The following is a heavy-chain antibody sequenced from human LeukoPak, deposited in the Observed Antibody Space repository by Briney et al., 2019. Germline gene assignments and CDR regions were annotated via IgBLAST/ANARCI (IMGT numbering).Heavy chain of an antibody. CDR3: ARGSVPGDRSGYYSN. CDR2: VYYSGST. J-gene: IGHJ4*02. CDR1: GGSLSGFY. Sequence: SETLSLTCTVSGGSLSGFYWSWIRQPPGKGLEWIGYVYYSGSTTYNPSLKSRVTISVDTSKNQFSLRLGSVTAADTAVYYCARGSVPGDRSGYYSNGGQGTLVTASP. D-gene: IGHD3-22*01. V-gene: IGHV4-59*01.